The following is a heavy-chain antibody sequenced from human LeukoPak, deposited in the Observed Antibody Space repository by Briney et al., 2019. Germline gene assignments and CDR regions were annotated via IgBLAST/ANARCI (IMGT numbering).Heavy chain of an antibody. J-gene: IGHJ4*02. Sequence: GGSLRLSCAASGFTFSSHSMNWVRQAPGKGLEWVSYISSSSSTIYYADSVKGRFTISRDNAKNSLYLQMNSLRAEDTAVYYCARNYYYGSGSYYFDYWGQGTLVTVSS. V-gene: IGHV3-48*01. CDR3: ARNYYYGSGSYYFDY. CDR2: ISSSSSTI. D-gene: IGHD3-10*01. CDR1: GFTFSSHS.